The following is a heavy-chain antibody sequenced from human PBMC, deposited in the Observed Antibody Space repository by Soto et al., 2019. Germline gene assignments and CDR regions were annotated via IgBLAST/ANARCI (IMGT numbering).Heavy chain of an antibody. V-gene: IGHV3-23*01. J-gene: IGHJ2*01. D-gene: IGHD4-17*01. CDR1: GFTFSSYA. Sequence: EVQLLESGGGLVQPGGSLRLSCAASGFTFSSYAMNWVRQAPGKGLEWVSVISGSGGSTYYADAVKGRFTISRYNSKNTLYLQMNRWRAEDTAVYHCANRTVGWYFDLWGRGTLVTVSS. CDR3: ANRTVGWYFDL. CDR2: ISGSGGST.